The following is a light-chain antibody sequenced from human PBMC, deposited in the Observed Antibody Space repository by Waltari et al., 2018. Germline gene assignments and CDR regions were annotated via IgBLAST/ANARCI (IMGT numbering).Light chain of an antibody. CDR1: QGISNW. CDR3: QQYYSTPWT. V-gene: IGKV1-12*01. CDR2: AAS. Sequence: DIQMTQSPSSVSASVGDRVPITCRASQGISNWLAWYQQKPGKAPKLLIYAASSLQSGVPSRFSGSGSGTDFTLTISSLQAEDVGMYYCQQYYSTPWTFGQGTRVEIK. J-gene: IGKJ1*01.